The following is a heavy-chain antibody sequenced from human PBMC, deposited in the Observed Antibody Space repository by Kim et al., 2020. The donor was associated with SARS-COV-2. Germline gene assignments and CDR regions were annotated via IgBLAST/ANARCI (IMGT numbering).Heavy chain of an antibody. CDR3: AIMGIKMVRGVIRGDY. CDR1: GYIFTRYA. J-gene: IGHJ4*02. D-gene: IGHD3-10*01. Sequence: ASVKVSCKASGYIFTRYAMNWVRQAPGQGLEWMGWINTNTGVPTYAQGFTGRFVFSLDTSATTAYLQISSLKAEDTAIYYCAIMGIKMVRGVIRGDYWGQGALVTVSS. V-gene: IGHV7-4-1*02. CDR2: INTNTGVP.